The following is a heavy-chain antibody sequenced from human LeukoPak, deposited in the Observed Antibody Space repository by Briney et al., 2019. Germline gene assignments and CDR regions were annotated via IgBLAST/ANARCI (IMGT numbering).Heavy chain of an antibody. CDR2: ISPYSGAT. J-gene: IGHJ4*02. CDR1: GYTFTEHY. CDR3: ARTLTTATWDY. Sequence: ASVKVSCKASGYTFTEHYLNWMRQAPGQGLEWMGWISPYSGATHYAQIFQGRVTMTRDTSITTAYMEVSSLRSDDSAVYFCARTLTTATWDYWGQGTLVTVSS. D-gene: IGHD4-17*01. V-gene: IGHV1-2*02.